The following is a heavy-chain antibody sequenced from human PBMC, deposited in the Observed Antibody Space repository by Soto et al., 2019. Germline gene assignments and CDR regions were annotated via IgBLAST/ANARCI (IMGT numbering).Heavy chain of an antibody. CDR1: GFTFGRYA. J-gene: IGHJ2*01. V-gene: IGHV3-23*01. CDR2: ISGSGGST. D-gene: IGHD5-18*01. Sequence: GGSLGLSFAASGFTFGRYAMSWVRQAPGKGLEWVSAISGSGGSTYYADSVKGRFTISRDNSKNTLYLQMNSLRAEDTAVYDCAKEPLTAPRTDWYFDFWGRGTLVTVSS. CDR3: AKEPLTAPRTDWYFDF.